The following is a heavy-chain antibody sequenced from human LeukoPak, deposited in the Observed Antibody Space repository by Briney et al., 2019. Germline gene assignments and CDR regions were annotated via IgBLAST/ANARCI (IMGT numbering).Heavy chain of an antibody. CDR2: IIPIFGTA. CDR3: ARGRIRGGGSCYYDY. J-gene: IGHJ4*02. D-gene: IGHD2-15*01. Sequence: ASVKVSCKASGGTFSIYAISWVRQAPGQGLEWMGGIIPIFGTANYAQKFQGRVTITADESTSTAYMELSSLRSEDTAVYYCARGRIRGGGSCYYDYWGQGTLVTVSS. CDR1: GGTFSIYA. V-gene: IGHV1-69*13.